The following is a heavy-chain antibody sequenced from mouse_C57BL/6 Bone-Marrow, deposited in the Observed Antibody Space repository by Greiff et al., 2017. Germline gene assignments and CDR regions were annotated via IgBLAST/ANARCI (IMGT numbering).Heavy chain of an antibody. CDR3: ARSRNGSSRYDYAMDY. J-gene: IGHJ4*01. V-gene: IGHV1-82*01. D-gene: IGHD1-1*01. Sequence: VQVVESGPELVKPGASVKISCKASGYAFSSSWMNWVKQRPGQGLEWIGRIYPGDGDTNYNGKFKGKATLTADKSSSTAYMQLSSLTSEDSAVYFCARSRNGSSRYDYAMDYWGQGTSVTVSS. CDR2: IYPGDGDT. CDR1: GYAFSSSW.